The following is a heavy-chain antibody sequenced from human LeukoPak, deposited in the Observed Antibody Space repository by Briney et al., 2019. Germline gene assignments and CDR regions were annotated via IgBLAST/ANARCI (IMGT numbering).Heavy chain of an antibody. Sequence: SETLSLTCTVSGDSISPYYWSWIRQPPGKGLEWIGYIYYSGSTNYNPSLKSRVTISVDTSKNQFSLKLSSVTAADTAVYYCARPPYGGNAYFDYWGQGTLVTVSS. V-gene: IGHV4-59*01. J-gene: IGHJ4*02. CDR2: IYYSGST. CDR1: GDSISPYY. D-gene: IGHD4-23*01. CDR3: ARPPYGGNAYFDY.